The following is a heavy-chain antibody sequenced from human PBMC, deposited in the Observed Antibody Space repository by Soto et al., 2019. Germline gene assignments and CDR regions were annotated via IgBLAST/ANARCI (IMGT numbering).Heavy chain of an antibody. V-gene: IGHV1-18*01. CDR3: ARVAGYGSGSRCFDS. CDR1: GNTFGTYG. J-gene: IGHJ4*02. Sequence: QVQLMQSGTEVAKPGASVKVSCKTSGNTFGTYGLSWVRQAPGQGLEWMGWIVGDSGATVYAQKFQGRVTMYTDTATSTAYMDLRSVTSDDWGLYYCARVAGYGSGSRCFDSWGQGTLVSVSS. D-gene: IGHD3-10*01. CDR2: IVGDSGAT.